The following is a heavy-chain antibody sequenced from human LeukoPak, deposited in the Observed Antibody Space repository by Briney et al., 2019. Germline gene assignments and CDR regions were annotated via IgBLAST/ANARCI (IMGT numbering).Heavy chain of an antibody. Sequence: GGSPRLSCAASGFTFSSYSMNWVRQAPGKGLEWVSSISSSSSYIYYADSVKGRFTISRDNAKNSLYLQMNSLRAEDTAVYYCARALLAAAGIRYFDYWGQGTLVTVSS. CDR1: GFTFSSYS. V-gene: IGHV3-21*01. CDR3: ARALLAAAGIRYFDY. D-gene: IGHD6-13*01. J-gene: IGHJ4*02. CDR2: ISSSSSYI.